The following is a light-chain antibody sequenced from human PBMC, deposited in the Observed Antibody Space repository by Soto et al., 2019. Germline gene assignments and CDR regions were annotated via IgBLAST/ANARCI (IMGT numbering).Light chain of an antibody. J-gene: IGKJ4*01. CDR3: QQSYTSPLT. V-gene: IGKV1-39*01. CDR1: QNIKKF. CDR2: ATS. Sequence: DIHMTHSPSSLSASVGDRVSVTCRASQNIKKFLNWYQQRPGKAPSALIHATSTLQNGVSSRFSGSGSDTDFTLTITDLQPEDFATYFCQQSYTSPLTFGGGTKVDIK.